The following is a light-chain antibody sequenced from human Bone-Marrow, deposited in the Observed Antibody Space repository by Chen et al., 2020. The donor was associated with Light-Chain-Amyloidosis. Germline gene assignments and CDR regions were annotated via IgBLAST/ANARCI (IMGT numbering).Light chain of an antibody. V-gene: IGLV2-14*01. CDR3: SSYTITNTLV. CDR1: SSDVGGDNH. CDR2: EVT. Sequence: QPALTQPASVSGSPGQSIPISCTGTSSDVGGDNHVSWYQQHPDKAPKLMIYEVTNRPSWVPDRFPGSKSDNTASLTISGLQTEDEADYFCSSYTITNTLVFGSGTRVTVL. J-gene: IGLJ1*01.